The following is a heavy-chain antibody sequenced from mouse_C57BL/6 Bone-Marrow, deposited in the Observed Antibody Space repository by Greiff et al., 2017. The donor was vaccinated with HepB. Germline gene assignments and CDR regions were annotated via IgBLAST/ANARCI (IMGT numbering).Heavy chain of an antibody. J-gene: IGHJ2*01. CDR2: INLSTGGT. CDR3: ARSDGYYGGDY. Sequence: VQLKESGPELVKPGASVKISCKASGYSFTGYYMNWVKQSPEKSLEWIGEINLSTGGTTYNQKFKAKATLTVDKSSSTAYMQLKSLTSEDSAVYYCARSDGYYGGDYWGQGTTLTVSS. CDR1: GYSFTGYY. V-gene: IGHV1-42*01. D-gene: IGHD2-3*01.